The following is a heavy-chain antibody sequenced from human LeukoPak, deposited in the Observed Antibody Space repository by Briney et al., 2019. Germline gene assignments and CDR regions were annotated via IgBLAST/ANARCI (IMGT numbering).Heavy chain of an antibody. D-gene: IGHD5-18*01. V-gene: IGHV3-48*03. Sequence: SGGSLRLSCAASGFTFSSYEMNWVRQAPGKGLEWVSYISSSGSTIYYADSVKGRFTISRDNAKNSLYLQMNSLRAEDTAVYYCARDPHWIQLWSPYYYYGMDVWGQGTTVTVSS. CDR3: ARDPHWIQLWSPYYYYGMDV. CDR1: GFTFSSYE. CDR2: ISSSGSTI. J-gene: IGHJ6*02.